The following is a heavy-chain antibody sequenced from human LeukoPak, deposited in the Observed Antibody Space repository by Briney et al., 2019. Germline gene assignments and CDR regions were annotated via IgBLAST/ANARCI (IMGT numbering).Heavy chain of an antibody. CDR3: ARGTYYYDSSGSWSY. CDR1: GFTFSSYW. J-gene: IGHJ4*02. D-gene: IGHD3-22*01. CDR2: INTDGSST. Sequence: GGSLRLSCAASGFTFSSYWMHWGRHAPGKGLVWVSRINTDGSSTSYADSVKGRFTISRDNAKNTLYLQMNSLRAEDTAVYYCARGTYYYDSSGSWSYWGQGTLVTVSS. V-gene: IGHV3-74*01.